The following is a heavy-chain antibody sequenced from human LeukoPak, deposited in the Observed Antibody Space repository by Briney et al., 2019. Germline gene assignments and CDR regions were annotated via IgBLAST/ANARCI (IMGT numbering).Heavy chain of an antibody. CDR2: IIPIFGTA. V-gene: IGHV1-69*13. D-gene: IGHD3-10*01. J-gene: IGHJ4*02. CDR3: ARYYYGSGSLDY. Sequence: SVKVSCKASGGTFSSYAISWVRQPPGQGLEWMGGIIPIFGTANYAQKFQGRVTITADESTSTAYMELSSLRSEDTAVYYCARYYYGSGSLDYWGQGTLVTVSS. CDR1: GGTFSSYA.